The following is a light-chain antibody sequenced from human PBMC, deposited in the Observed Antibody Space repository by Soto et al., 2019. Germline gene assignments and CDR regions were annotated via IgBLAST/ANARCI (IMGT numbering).Light chain of an antibody. CDR3: SSYSRSTTLGI. Sequence: QSVLTQPASVSGSPGQSITISCTGTSSDVGGYNYVSWYQQHPDEAPKLMIYEVSNRPSEVSNRFSGSKSGNTASLTISGLQAEDEAYYYCSSYSRSTTLGIFGGGTKVTVL. V-gene: IGLV2-14*01. CDR2: EVS. CDR1: SSDVGGYNY. J-gene: IGLJ2*01.